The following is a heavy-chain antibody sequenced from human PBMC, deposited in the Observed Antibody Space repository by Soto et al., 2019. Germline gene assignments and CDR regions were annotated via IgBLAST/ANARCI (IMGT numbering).Heavy chain of an antibody. V-gene: IGHV1-46*01. CDR1: GYTFTSYY. D-gene: IGHD6-19*01. CDR3: ALTGSGYNYIAVALGIIDY. J-gene: IGHJ4*02. Sequence: ASVKVSCKASGYTFTSYYMHWVRQAPGQGLEWMGIINPSGGSTSYAQKFQGRVTMTRDTSTSTVYMELSSLRSEDTAVYYCALTGSGYNYIAVALGIIDYWGQGTLVTVSS. CDR2: INPSGGST.